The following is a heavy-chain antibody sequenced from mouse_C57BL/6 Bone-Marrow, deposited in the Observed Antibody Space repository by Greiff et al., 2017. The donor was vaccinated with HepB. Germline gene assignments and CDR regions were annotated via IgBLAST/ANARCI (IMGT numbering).Heavy chain of an antibody. J-gene: IGHJ3*01. CDR3: ASRGGNPFAY. D-gene: IGHD2-1*01. V-gene: IGHV1-59*01. CDR1: GYTFTSYW. Sequence: QVQLQQPGAELVRPGTSVKLSCKASGYTFTSYWMHWVKQRPGQGLEWIGVIDPSDSYTNYNQKLKGKATLTVDTSSSTAYMQLSSLTSEDSAVYYCASRGGNPFAYWGQGTLVTVSA. CDR2: IDPSDSYT.